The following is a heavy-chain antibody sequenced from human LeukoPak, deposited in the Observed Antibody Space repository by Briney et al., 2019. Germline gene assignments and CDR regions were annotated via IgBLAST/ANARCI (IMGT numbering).Heavy chain of an antibody. V-gene: IGHV5-51*01. D-gene: IGHD3-16*01. CDR2: IYARDSDT. Sequence: GESLKISCKGSGYSFTGHWIGWERQMPGKGLEWMGIIYARDSDTKYNPSFQGQVTMSVDKSISTAYLQLSSLKASDTAVYYCARHTAYRRWNFFDYWGQGTLLTVTS. CDR1: GYSFTGHW. J-gene: IGHJ4*02. CDR3: ARHTAYRRWNFFDY.